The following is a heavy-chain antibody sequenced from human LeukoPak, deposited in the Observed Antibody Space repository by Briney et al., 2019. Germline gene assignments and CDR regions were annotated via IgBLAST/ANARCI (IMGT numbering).Heavy chain of an antibody. CDR2: IYNSGST. J-gene: IGHJ4*02. CDR1: DGSLSSSSYY. CDR3: ARDRELGY. V-gene: IGHV4-61*01. Sequence: PSQTLSLTCSVSDGSLSSSSYYWGWIRQPPGKGLEWIGYIYNSGSTNYNPSLKSRVTISVDTSKNQFSLKLTSVTAADTAVYYCARDRELGYWGQGTLVTVSS. D-gene: IGHD3-10*01.